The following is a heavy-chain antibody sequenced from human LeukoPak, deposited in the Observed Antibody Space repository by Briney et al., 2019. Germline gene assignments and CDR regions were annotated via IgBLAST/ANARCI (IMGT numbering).Heavy chain of an antibody. Sequence: PGGSLRLSCAASGFTVSSNYMSWVRQAPGKGLEWVSVIYSGGSTYYADSVKGRFTISRDNSKNTLYLQMNSLRAEDTAVYYCARQAVGAAVDYWGQGTLVTVSS. J-gene: IGHJ4*02. V-gene: IGHV3-66*04. CDR1: GFTVSSNY. CDR2: IYSGGST. D-gene: IGHD1-26*01. CDR3: ARQAVGAAVDY.